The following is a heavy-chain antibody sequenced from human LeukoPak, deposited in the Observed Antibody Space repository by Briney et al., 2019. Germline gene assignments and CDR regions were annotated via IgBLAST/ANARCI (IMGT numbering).Heavy chain of an antibody. Sequence: GSSVKVSCKASGGTFSSYAISWVRQAPGQGLEWMGGIIPVFGTAKYAQKFQGRVTITTDESTSTVYMELSSLRSEDTAVYYCARGPRGSYCSSTSCRARGDYWGQGTLVTVSS. J-gene: IGHJ4*02. CDR1: GGTFSSYA. CDR3: ARGPRGSYCSSTSCRARGDY. CDR2: IIPVFGTA. D-gene: IGHD2-2*01. V-gene: IGHV1-69*05.